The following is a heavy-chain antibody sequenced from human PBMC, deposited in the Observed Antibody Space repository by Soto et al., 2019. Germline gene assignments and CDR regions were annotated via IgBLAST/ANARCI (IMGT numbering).Heavy chain of an antibody. Sequence: GGPVEVSSKASCFIFSSYCISWVGQAPGKGLEWMGWISAYNGNTNYAQKPQGRVTMTTDTSTSTAYMELRSLRSDDTAVYYCAREYSSSRPKEYNWFDPWGQGTLVTVSS. J-gene: IGHJ5*02. CDR2: ISAYNGNT. V-gene: IGHV1-18*01. CDR3: AREYSSSRPKEYNWFDP. CDR1: CFIFSSYC. D-gene: IGHD6-6*01.